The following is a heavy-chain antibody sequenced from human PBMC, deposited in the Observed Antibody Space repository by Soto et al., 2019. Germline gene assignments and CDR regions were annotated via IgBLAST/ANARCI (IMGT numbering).Heavy chain of an antibody. D-gene: IGHD3-10*01. CDR2: IYYSGST. CDR3: ARYKVWFGELSYFDY. CDR1: GGSISSGDYY. J-gene: IGHJ4*02. V-gene: IGHV4-30-4*01. Sequence: SETLSLTCTVSGGSISSGDYYWSWIRQPPGKGLEWIGYIYYSGSTYYNPSLKSRVTISVDTSKNQFSLKLSSVTAADTAVYYCARYKVWFGELSYFDYWGQGTLVTVSS.